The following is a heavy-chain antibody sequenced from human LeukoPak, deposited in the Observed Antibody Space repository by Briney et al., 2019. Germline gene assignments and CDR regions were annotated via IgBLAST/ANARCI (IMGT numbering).Heavy chain of an antibody. CDR3: ARTGSVLTGYSKSPH. CDR1: GFTFSSYA. D-gene: IGHD3-9*01. CDR2: ISGSGGST. J-gene: IGHJ4*02. Sequence: GVSLRLSCAASGFTFSSYAMSWVRQAPGKGLEWVSAISGSGGSTYYADSVKGRFTISRDNSKNTLYLQMNSLRAEDTAVYYCARTGSVLTGYSKSPHWGQGTLVTASS. V-gene: IGHV3-23*01.